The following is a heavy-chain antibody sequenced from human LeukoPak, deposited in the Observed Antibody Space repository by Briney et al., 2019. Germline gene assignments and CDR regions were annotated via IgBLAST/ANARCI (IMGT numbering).Heavy chain of an antibody. V-gene: IGHV3-74*01. CDR3: ARGADGPGSLIDY. CDR2: GSSDGSTT. D-gene: IGHD1-14*01. CDR1: GFMFSDYA. Sequence: GGSLRLSCVASGFMFSDYAMSWVRQAPGKGLEWVSRGSSDGSTTTYADSVKGRFTISRDNGKNALYLQMNSLRAEDTAVYYCARGADGPGSLIDYWGQGTLVTVSS. J-gene: IGHJ4*02.